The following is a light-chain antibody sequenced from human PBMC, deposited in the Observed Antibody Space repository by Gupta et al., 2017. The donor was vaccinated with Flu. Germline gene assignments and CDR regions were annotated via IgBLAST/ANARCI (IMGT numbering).Light chain of an antibody. CDR1: KLGEKY. V-gene: IGLV3-1*01. Sequence: SYEMTPPPSVSVSPGQTASITCSGHKLGEKYTYWYQQKPGQSPLLVIYQDTKRPSGIPERFSGSNSGNKATLTISGTQAVDESYYYCQAWDGNGGVFGGGTKVTVL. CDR3: QAWDGNGGV. CDR2: QDT. J-gene: IGLJ2*01.